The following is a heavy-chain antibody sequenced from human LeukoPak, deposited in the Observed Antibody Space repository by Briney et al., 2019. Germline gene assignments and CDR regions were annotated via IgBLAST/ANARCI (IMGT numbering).Heavy chain of an antibody. CDR3: ARDNGNYYDSSGYQGGLDY. CDR2: INPSGGST. J-gene: IGHJ4*02. Sequence: ASVKVSCKASGYTFTSYYMHWVRQAPGQGLEWMGIINPSGGSTSYARKFQGRVTMTRDTSTSTVYMELSSLRSEDTAVYYCARDNGNYYDSSGYQGGLDYWGQGTLVTVSS. CDR1: GYTFTSYY. V-gene: IGHV1-46*01. D-gene: IGHD3-22*01.